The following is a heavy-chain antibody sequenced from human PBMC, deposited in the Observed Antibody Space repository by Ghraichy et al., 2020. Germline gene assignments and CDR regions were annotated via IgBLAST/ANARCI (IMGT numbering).Heavy chain of an antibody. Sequence: ASVKVSCKASGYTFTSYGINWVRQAPGQGLEWMGWISVYNGNTKYAQKFQGRVTMTTDTSTTTAYMELRSLRSDDTALYYCARGLSGSYYYYGMDVWGQGTTVTVSS. D-gene: IGHD1-26*01. V-gene: IGHV1-18*01. CDR2: ISVYNGNT. CDR3: ARGLSGSYYYYGMDV. J-gene: IGHJ6*02. CDR1: GYTFTSYG.